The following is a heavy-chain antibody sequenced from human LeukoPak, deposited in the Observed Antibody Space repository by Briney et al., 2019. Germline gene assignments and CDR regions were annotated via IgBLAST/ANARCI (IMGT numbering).Heavy chain of an antibody. D-gene: IGHD1-26*01. J-gene: IGHJ4*02. CDR1: GFTVSSNY. V-gene: IGHV3-53*01. Sequence: GGSLRLSCAASGFTVSSNYMSWVRQAPGKGLEWVSVIYSGGSTYYADSVKGRFTISRDNSKNTLYLQMNSLRAEDTAVYYCARAGTWELIYYFDYWGQGTLVTVSS. CDR2: IYSGGST. CDR3: ARAGTWELIYYFDY.